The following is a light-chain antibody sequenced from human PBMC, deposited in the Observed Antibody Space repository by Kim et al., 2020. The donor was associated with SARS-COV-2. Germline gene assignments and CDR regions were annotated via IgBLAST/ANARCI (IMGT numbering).Light chain of an antibody. CDR1: KLGDKY. CDR3: QAWDSSNVV. V-gene: IGLV3-1*01. J-gene: IGLJ2*01. Sequence: VSPGQSASITCSGDKLGDKYACWYQQKPGQSPVLVIYQDSKRPSGIPERFSGSNSGNTATLTISGTQAMDEADYYCQAWDSSNVVFGGGTQLTVL. CDR2: QDS.